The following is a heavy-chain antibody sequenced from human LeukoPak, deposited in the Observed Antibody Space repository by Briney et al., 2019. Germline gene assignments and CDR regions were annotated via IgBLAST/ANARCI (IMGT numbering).Heavy chain of an antibody. V-gene: IGHV3-53*01. Sequence: GGSLRLSCAASGFTVSSNYMSWVRQAPGKGLEWVSVIYSGGSTYYADSVKGRFTISRDNSKNTLYLQMNSLRAEDTAVYFCANPPLPAVIGYYYYNVDVWGQGTTVTVSS. CDR2: IYSGGST. D-gene: IGHD2-2*01. CDR1: GFTVSSNY. CDR3: ANPPLPAVIGYYYYNVDV. J-gene: IGHJ6*02.